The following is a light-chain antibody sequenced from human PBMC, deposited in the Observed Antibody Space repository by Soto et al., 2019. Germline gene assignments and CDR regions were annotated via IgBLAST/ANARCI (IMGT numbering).Light chain of an antibody. Sequence: EIVLTQSPGTLSVSPGERATLFCRARQSIISTYLAWYQKKPGPAPRLLLYGAFNRASGIPDRFSGSGSGPDFNITISRLEPEDSAFCYCRRHGSSSLSYGPGPKVQIK. CDR3: RRHGSSSLS. CDR2: GAF. V-gene: IGKV3-20*01. CDR1: QSIISTY. J-gene: IGKJ3*01.